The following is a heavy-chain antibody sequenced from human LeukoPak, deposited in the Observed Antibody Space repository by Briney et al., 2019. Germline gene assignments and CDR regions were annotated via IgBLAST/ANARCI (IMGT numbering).Heavy chain of an antibody. V-gene: IGHV1-18*01. CDR3: ARLARYHLLEASDI. J-gene: IGHJ3*02. D-gene: IGHD1-14*01. CDR1: GYSFTSYG. Sequence: GSVKVSCKASGYSFTSYGFSWVRQDPGQGLEWLGWISAYDGGTNYEQKFQGRLTMTTETSTTTAYMELRSLRSDDTAVYYCARLARYHLLEASDIWGQGTMVTVSS. CDR2: ISAYDGGT.